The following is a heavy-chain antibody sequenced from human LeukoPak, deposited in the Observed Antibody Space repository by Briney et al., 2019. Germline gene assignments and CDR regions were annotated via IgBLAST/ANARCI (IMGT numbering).Heavy chain of an antibody. CDR3: ARTYYDFWSGYNWFDP. CDR1: GGSISSGDYY. Sequence: SQTLSLTCTVSGGSISSGDYYWSWIRQLPGKGLEWIGYIYYSGSTYYNPSLKSRVTISVDTSKNQFSLKLSSVTAADTAVYYCARTYYDFWSGYNWFDPWGQGTLVTVSS. V-gene: IGHV4-30-4*01. D-gene: IGHD3-3*01. CDR2: IYYSGST. J-gene: IGHJ5*02.